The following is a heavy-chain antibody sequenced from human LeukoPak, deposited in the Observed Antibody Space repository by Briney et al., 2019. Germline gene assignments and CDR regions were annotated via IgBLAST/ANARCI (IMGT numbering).Heavy chain of an antibody. D-gene: IGHD2-21*01. Sequence: SETLSLTRAVYGGSFSGYYWSWIRQPPGKGLEWIGEINHSGSTNYNPSLKSRVTISVDTSKNLFSLKLSSVTAADTAVYYCARDDCGGDCYSNWGQGTLVTVSS. V-gene: IGHV4-34*01. CDR3: ARDDCGGDCYSN. J-gene: IGHJ4*02. CDR1: GGSFSGYY. CDR2: INHSGST.